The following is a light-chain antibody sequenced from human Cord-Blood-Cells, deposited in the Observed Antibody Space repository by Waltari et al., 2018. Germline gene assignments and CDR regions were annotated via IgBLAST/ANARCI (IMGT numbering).Light chain of an antibody. J-gene: IGLJ1*01. CDR2: DNN. CDR3: GTWDSSLSAYV. Sequence: QSVLTQPPSVSAAPGKKVPIPCPGSGPTLGTIYESWYQQLPGTAPKLLIYDNNKRPSGIPDRFSGSKSGTSATLGITGLQTGDEADYYCGTWDSSLSAYVFGTGTKVTVL. V-gene: IGLV1-51*01. CDR1: GPTLGTIY.